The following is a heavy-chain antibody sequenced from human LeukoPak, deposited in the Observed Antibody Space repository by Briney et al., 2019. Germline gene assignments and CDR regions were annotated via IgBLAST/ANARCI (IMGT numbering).Heavy chain of an antibody. V-gene: IGHV4-39*07. CDR3: ARRGSGWYTDY. CDR2: IYYSGST. Sequence: SETLSLTCTVSGGSISSSSYYWGWIRQPPGKGLEWIGSIYYSGSTYYNPSLKSRVTISVDTSKNQFSLKLSSVTAADTAVYYCARRGSGWYTDYWGQGTLVTVSS. J-gene: IGHJ4*02. D-gene: IGHD6-13*01. CDR1: GGSISSSSYY.